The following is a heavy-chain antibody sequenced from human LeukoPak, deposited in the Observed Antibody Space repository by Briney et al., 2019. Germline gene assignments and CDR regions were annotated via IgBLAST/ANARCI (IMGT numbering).Heavy chain of an antibody. Sequence: SETLSLTCTVSGYSISSGYYWGWIRQPPGKGLEWIGSIYHSGRTYYNPSLKSRVTISVDTSKNQFSLKLSSVTAADTAVYYCAREYDFVGGFDYWGQGTLVTVS. CDR3: AREYDFVGGFDY. V-gene: IGHV4-38-2*02. J-gene: IGHJ4*02. CDR2: IYHSGRT. CDR1: GYSISSGYY. D-gene: IGHD3-3*01.